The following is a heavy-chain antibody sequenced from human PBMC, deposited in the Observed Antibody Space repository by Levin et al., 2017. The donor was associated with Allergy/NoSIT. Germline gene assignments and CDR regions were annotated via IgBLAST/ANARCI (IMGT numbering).Heavy chain of an antibody. CDR2: ISPDGSDR. Sequence: QSGGSLRLSCAASGFTFASYWMNWVRQVPGKRLVWVSHISPDGSDRAYADSVRGRFTISRDNARNTLYLQMNSLRAEDSAVYYCATLVGSNTYDYWDQGTLVTVSS. CDR1: GFTFASYW. J-gene: IGHJ4*02. CDR3: ATLVGSNTYDY. V-gene: IGHV3-74*01. D-gene: IGHD6-13*01.